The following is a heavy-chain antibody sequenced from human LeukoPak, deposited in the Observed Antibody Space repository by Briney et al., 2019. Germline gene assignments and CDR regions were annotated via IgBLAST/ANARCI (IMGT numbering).Heavy chain of an antibody. D-gene: IGHD5-24*01. Sequence: ASVKVSCKASGGTFSSYAISWVRQAPGQGLEWMGRIIPILSIANYAQKFQGRVTITADKSTSTAYMELSSLRSEDTAVYYCARGSQMATNDAFDIWGQGTMVTVSS. J-gene: IGHJ3*02. CDR2: IIPILSIA. V-gene: IGHV1-69*04. CDR3: ARGSQMATNDAFDI. CDR1: GGTFSSYA.